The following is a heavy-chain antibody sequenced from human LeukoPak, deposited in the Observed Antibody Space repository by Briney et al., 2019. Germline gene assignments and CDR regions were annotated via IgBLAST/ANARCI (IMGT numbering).Heavy chain of an antibody. V-gene: IGHV4-4*07. D-gene: IGHD6-19*01. CDR2: IYTSGST. J-gene: IGHJ3*02. Sequence: PSETLSLTCTVSGGSISSYYWSWIRPPPGKGLEWIGRIYTSGSTNYNPSLKSRVAMSVDTSKNQLSLKLSSVTAADTAVYFCAGLAVAGPNAFDIWGQGTLVTVSS. CDR1: GGSISSYY. CDR3: AGLAVAGPNAFDI.